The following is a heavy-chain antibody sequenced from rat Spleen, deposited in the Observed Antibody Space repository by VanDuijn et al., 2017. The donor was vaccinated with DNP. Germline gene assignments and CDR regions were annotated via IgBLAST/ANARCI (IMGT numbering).Heavy chain of an antibody. CDR1: GFTFSNYG. CDR3: ATVTTGGFYRWYFDF. J-gene: IGHJ1*01. CDR2: ISPSGGST. Sequence: EVQLVESGGGLVQPGRSLKLSCAASGFTFSNYGMHWIRQAPTKGLEWVASISPSGGSTYYRDSVKGRFTISRDNAKSTLYLQMDSLRSEDTATYYCATVTTGGFYRWYFDFWGPGTMVTVSS. V-gene: IGHV5-19*01. D-gene: IGHD1-11*01.